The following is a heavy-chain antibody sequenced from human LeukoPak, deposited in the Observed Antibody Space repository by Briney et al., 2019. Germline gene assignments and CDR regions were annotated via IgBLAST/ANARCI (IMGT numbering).Heavy chain of an antibody. V-gene: IGHV1-2*04. D-gene: IGHD3-22*01. J-gene: IGHJ3*02. CDR2: INPNSGGT. Sequence: EVSVKVSCKASGYTFTGYYMHWVRQAPGQGLEWMGWINPNSGGTNYAQKFQGWVTMTRDTSISTAYMELSRLRSDDTAVFYCARDDGNEYYYDSYAFDIWGQGTMVTVSS. CDR3: ARDDGNEYYYDSYAFDI. CDR1: GYTFTGYY.